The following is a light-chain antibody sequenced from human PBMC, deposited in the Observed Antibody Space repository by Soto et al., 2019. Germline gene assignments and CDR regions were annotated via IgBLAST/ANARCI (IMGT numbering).Light chain of an antibody. CDR3: QLHTTYPRP. Sequence: IQLTQSPSSLSGCVWDRFTITCRASQDIGYHLGWFQQKPGKAPKRLIYSASSLDSGVPSRFSATGSGTEFTFTISSLHPEDFATYYCQLHTTYPRPFGQGTKVDIK. CDR1: QDIGYH. CDR2: SAS. V-gene: IGKV1-17*01. J-gene: IGKJ1*01.